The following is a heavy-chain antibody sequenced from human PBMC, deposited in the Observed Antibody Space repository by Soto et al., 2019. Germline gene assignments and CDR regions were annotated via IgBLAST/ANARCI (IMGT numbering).Heavy chain of an antibody. D-gene: IGHD6-13*01. CDR3: TTDYEQQQDYFDY. CDR2: IKSKTDGGTT. J-gene: IGHJ4*02. V-gene: IGHV3-15*01. CDR1: GFTFSNAW. Sequence: PGGTLRLSCAASGFTFSNAWMSWVRQAPGKGLEWVGRIKSKTDGGTTDYAAPVTGRFTISRDDSKNTLYLQMNSLKTEDTAVYYCTTDYEQQQDYFDYWGQGTLVTVSS.